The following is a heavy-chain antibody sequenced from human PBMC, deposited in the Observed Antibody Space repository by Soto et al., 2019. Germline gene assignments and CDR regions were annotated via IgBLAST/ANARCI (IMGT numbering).Heavy chain of an antibody. CDR1: SGSISSGGYY. CDR2: IHCSGST. Sequence: SDTLSLTLIVSSGSISSGGYYWSLIGHDPWKCLEWIGYIHCSGSTYYSPSLKSRVTISVDTSKNQFSLKLSSVTAADTAVYYCARGYDFWSGYPTNNWFDTWGQGTLVTVSS. CDR3: ARGYDFWSGYPTNNWFDT. J-gene: IGHJ5*02. V-gene: IGHV4-31*02. D-gene: IGHD3-3*01.